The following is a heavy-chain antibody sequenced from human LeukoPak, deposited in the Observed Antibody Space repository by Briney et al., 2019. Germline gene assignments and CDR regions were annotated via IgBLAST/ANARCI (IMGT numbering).Heavy chain of an antibody. J-gene: IGHJ5*02. CDR3: ARGGYYDGSGFSPRHNWFDP. CDR2: IYYSGST. CDR1: GGSINNYY. D-gene: IGHD3-22*01. V-gene: IGHV4-59*01. Sequence: SEALSLTCTVSGGSINNYYWTWIRQPPGKGLEWIGHIYYSGSTDYNPSLKSRVTLSVDTSKNQFSLKLSSMTAADTAVYYCARGGYYDGSGFSPRHNWFDPWGQGTLVTVSS.